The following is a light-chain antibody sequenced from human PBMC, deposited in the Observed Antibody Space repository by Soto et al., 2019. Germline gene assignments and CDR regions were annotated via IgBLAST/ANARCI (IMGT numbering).Light chain of an antibody. CDR3: KQKERGTPWT. J-gene: IGKJ1*01. CDR2: AAS. Sequence: HIPPSPSSLSASVGDRITITCRASQSISRYLNWYQHKPGKAPKLLINAASSLERGVPSKFSGGGSGTDFTLNISSLQAYEFATYLRKQKERGTPWTVGQGTKVDIK. V-gene: IGKV1-39*01. CDR1: QSISRY.